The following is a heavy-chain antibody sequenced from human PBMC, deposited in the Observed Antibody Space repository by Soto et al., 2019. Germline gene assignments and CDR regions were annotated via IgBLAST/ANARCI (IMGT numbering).Heavy chain of an antibody. Sequence: SETLSLTCAVSSGSIGSSNWWSWVRQPPGKGLEWIGEIYHSGSTNYNPSLKSRVTISVDKSKNQFSLKLSSVTAADTAVYYCASSYSSGGFDYWGQGTLVTVSS. CDR2: IYHSGST. D-gene: IGHD6-19*01. CDR3: ASSYSSGGFDY. V-gene: IGHV4-4*02. J-gene: IGHJ4*02. CDR1: SGSIGSSNW.